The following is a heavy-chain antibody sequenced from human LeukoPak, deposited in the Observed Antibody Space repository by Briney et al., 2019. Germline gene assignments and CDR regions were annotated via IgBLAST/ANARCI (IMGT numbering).Heavy chain of an antibody. V-gene: IGHV4-59*01. D-gene: IGHD1-1*01. Sequence: SETLSLTCTVSGGSISSYYWSWIRQPPGKGLEWIGYISYSGSNNFNPSLKSRVTISVDTSKNPFSLKLRSVTAADTAVYYCAREGTAGTDLNWFDPWGEGNPVTVSS. CDR2: ISYSGSN. J-gene: IGHJ5*02. CDR1: GGSISSYY. CDR3: AREGTAGTDLNWFDP.